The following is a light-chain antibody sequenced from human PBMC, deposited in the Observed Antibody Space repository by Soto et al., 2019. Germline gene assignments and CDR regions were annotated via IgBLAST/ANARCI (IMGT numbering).Light chain of an antibody. V-gene: IGLV2-14*01. CDR2: EVS. CDR3: SSYISSSTPYV. Sequence: QSVLTQPASVSGSPGQSITISCTGTSSDFGGYNYVSWYQQHPGKAPKLMIFEVSNRPSGVSNRLSGSKSGNTASLTISGVQAEEEADYYCSSYISSSTPYVFGTGTKVTVL. J-gene: IGLJ1*01. CDR1: SSDFGGYNY.